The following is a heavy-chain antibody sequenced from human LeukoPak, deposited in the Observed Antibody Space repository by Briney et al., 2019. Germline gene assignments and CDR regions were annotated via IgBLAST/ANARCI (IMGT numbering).Heavy chain of an antibody. V-gene: IGHV1-18*01. Sequence: ASVKVSCKASGYTFTSYGISWVRQAPGQGLEWMGWISAYNGNTNYAQKLQGRVTMTTDTSTSTAYMELRSLRSDDTAVYYCARDQYDYVWGSYRYTGTLDAFDIWGQGTMVTVSS. CDR1: GYTFTSYG. J-gene: IGHJ3*02. D-gene: IGHD3-16*02. CDR3: ARDQYDYVWGSYRYTGTLDAFDI. CDR2: ISAYNGNT.